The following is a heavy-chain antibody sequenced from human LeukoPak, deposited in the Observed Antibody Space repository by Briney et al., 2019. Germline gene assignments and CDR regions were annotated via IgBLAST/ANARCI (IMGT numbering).Heavy chain of an antibody. CDR3: ARNPGRWQQLGYFDY. D-gene: IGHD5-24*01. Sequence: SETLSLTCTVSGGSVSSGSYYWSWIRQPPGKGLEWIGYIYYSGSTNYDPSLKSRVTISVDTSQNQFSLKLDSVTAADTAVHYCARNPGRWQQLGYFDYWGQGTLVTVSS. CDR2: IYYSGST. CDR1: GGSVSSGSYY. J-gene: IGHJ4*02. V-gene: IGHV4-61*01.